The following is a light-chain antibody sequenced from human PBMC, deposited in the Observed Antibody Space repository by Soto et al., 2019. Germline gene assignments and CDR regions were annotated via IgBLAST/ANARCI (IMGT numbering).Light chain of an antibody. CDR2: NAS. CDR1: QTISSW. V-gene: IGKV1-5*03. Sequence: DIQMTQSPSTLSGSVGDRVTITCRASQTISSWLAWYQQKPGKAPKLLIYNASTLKSGVPSRFSGSGSGTEFTLTISSLQPDDFATYYCQHYNSYSAALDQRTKV. CDR3: QHYNSYSAA. J-gene: IGKJ1*01.